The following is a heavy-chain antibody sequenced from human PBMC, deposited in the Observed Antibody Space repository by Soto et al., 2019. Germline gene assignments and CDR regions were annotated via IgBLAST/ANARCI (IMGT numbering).Heavy chain of an antibody. D-gene: IGHD3-10*01. CDR2: ITHRGSP. CDR3: AIIQWYDYSHPHDY. CDR1: GWSFSGYH. Sequence: SAKLSVTCAVYGWSFSGYHWTGIRQPPGRGLDWIGEITHRGSPNYNPSLKSRVTISVDTSKNQFSLNLRSVTAADTAMYYCAIIQWYDYSHPHDYCGRGIMVPVSA. J-gene: IGHJ4*02. V-gene: IGHV4-34*01.